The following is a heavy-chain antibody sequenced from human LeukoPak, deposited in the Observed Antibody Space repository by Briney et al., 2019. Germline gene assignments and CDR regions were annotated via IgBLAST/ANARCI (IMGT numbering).Heavy chain of an antibody. Sequence: GGSLRLSCAASGFTFSSYWMHWVRQAPGKGLVWVSRINSDGSSTSYADSVKGRFTISRDNAKNTLYLQMNSLRAEDTAVYYCARRSMEMKGAFDIWGQGTMVTVSS. J-gene: IGHJ3*02. CDR3: ARRSMEMKGAFDI. CDR2: INSDGSST. CDR1: GFTFSSYW. V-gene: IGHV3-74*01. D-gene: IGHD5-24*01.